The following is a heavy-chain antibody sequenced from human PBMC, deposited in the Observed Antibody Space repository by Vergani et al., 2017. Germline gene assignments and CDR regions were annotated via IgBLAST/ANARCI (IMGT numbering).Heavy chain of an antibody. V-gene: IGHV3-23*01. D-gene: IGHD6-19*01. CDR1: GFTFSSFA. CDR3: AKDRRYSSGSKGFDY. Sequence: EVQLLESGGGLVQPGGSLRLSCAASGFTFSSFAMSWVRQAPGKGLEWVSAISGSGGSTYYADSVKGRFTISRDNSKNTLYLQMNSLRAEDTAVYYCAKDRRYSSGSKGFDYWGQGTLVTVSS. J-gene: IGHJ4*02. CDR2: ISGSGGST.